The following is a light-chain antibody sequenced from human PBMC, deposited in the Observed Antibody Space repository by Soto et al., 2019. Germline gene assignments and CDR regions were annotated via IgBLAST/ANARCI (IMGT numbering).Light chain of an antibody. V-gene: IGLV2-14*01. Sequence: QSVLTQPASVSGSRGQSITICCVVRNTDVGQDKSVSWYQQGPGKAPKLLIFEVTNRPSGVSSRFSGSRSGNTASLTISGLQPDDEGDYFCVSYTDTATLVFGTGTKVTVL. CDR2: EVT. J-gene: IGLJ1*01. CDR1: NTDVGQDKS. CDR3: VSYTDTATLV.